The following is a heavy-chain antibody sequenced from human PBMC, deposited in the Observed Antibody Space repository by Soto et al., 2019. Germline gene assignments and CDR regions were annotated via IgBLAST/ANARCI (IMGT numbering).Heavy chain of an antibody. CDR2: INGSGDKT. CDR1: GFTFSRNA. V-gene: IGHV3-23*01. Sequence: EVQVLESGGGLVQPGGSLRLSCVVSGFTFSRNAMSWVRQAPGKGLEWVSAINGSGDKTYYADSVKGRFTISRDNSKNPLYLQMNSLRAEDTALYYCTKDPLYYDGLFDPWGQGTLVTVSS. J-gene: IGHJ5*02. CDR3: TKDPLYYDGLFDP. D-gene: IGHD3-22*01.